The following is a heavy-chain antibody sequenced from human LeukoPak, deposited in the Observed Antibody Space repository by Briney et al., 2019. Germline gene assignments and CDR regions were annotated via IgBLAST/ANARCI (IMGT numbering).Heavy chain of an antibody. CDR1: GGSISSSSFY. D-gene: IGHD5-12*01. CDR3: ARHSRSGYSDYESAFDI. V-gene: IGHV4-39*01. J-gene: IGHJ3*02. CDR2: IFYSGST. Sequence: PSETLSLTCTVSGGSISSSSFYWDWIRQPPGKGLEWIGTIFYSGSTYYNPSLKSRITISVDTSQNQFSLKLSSVTAADTAVYYCARHSRSGYSDYESAFDIWGQGTMVIASS.